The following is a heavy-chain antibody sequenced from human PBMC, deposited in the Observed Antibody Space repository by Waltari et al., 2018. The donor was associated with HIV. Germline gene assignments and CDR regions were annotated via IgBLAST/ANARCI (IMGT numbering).Heavy chain of an antibody. D-gene: IGHD6-19*01. CDR1: GYTFTSYD. V-gene: IGHV1-8*01. CDR2: MNPNSCHT. J-gene: IGHJ4*02. Sequence: QVQLVQSGAEVKKPGASVRVSCKASGYTFTSYDINWVRQANGQGLEWMGCMNPNSCHTGHAQKLQCRTPMPSNTSISTVYMELSSLSSEETAVYYCVRDAIYSRGCFDYWGQGTLVTVSS. CDR3: VRDAIYSRGCFDY.